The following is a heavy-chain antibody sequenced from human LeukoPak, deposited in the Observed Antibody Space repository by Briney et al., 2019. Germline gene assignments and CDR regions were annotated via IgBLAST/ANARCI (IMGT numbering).Heavy chain of an antibody. J-gene: IGHJ5*01. V-gene: IGHV3-23*01. CDR3: AKVRCGSGWELDS. Sequence: GGSLRLSCVASGFRFSSYVMNWVRQAPGKGLEWVSFISGSGGTTHYADSVKGRFTVSRDISKNTLFLQMTSLRDEDTAVYYCAKVRCGSGWELDSWGQGTPVTVSS. CDR2: ISGSGGTT. D-gene: IGHD6-19*01. CDR1: GFRFSSYV.